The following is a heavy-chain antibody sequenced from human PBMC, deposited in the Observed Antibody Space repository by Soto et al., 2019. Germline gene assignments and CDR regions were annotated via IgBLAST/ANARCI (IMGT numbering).Heavy chain of an antibody. D-gene: IGHD2-8*01. Sequence: ASVKVSCKASGFTFSNYGLNWVRQAPGQGLEWMGWVSANNGHTNYAQNLQGRGSMTTDTSTSTAYMELRGVRFDDTAVYYCARDIDRVTAKPFFYYYAMDICGKRSRVTVSS. V-gene: IGHV1-18*01. CDR3: ARDIDRVTAKPFFYYYAMDI. CDR1: GFTFSNYG. J-gene: IGHJ6*04. CDR2: VSANNGHT.